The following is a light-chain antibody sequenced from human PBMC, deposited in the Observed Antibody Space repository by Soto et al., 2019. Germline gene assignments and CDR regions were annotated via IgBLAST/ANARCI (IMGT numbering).Light chain of an antibody. CDR3: MQGLRSPPT. Sequence: ETVMTQSPLFLPVTPGEPASISCRSSQSLMFSVGRNYLDWFLQKPGQSPQLLIYSASNRASGVPDRFSGSGSGTHFTLNISRVEAEDVGIYFCMQGLRSPPTFGQGTKVDIK. V-gene: IGKV2-28*01. CDR1: QSLMFSVGRNY. CDR2: SAS. J-gene: IGKJ1*01.